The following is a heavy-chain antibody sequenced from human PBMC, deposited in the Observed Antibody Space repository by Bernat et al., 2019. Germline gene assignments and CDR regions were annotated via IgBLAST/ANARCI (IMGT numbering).Heavy chain of an antibody. V-gene: IGHV3-7*01. J-gene: IGHJ3*02. Sequence: EVQLVESGGGLVQPGESLKLSCAASGFTFSTYWMTWVRQAPGKGLEWVANIKQDGSEKYYADSVKGRFTISRDNSKNTLYLQMNSLRAEDTAVYYCAKEYYRGFDAFDIWGQGTMVTVSS. CDR3: AKEYYRGFDAFDI. D-gene: IGHD2/OR15-2a*01. CDR1: GFTFSTYW. CDR2: IKQDGSEK.